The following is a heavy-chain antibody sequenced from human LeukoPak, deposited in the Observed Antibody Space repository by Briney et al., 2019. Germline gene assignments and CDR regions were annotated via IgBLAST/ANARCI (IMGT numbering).Heavy chain of an antibody. V-gene: IGHV1-46*01. CDR2: INPSGGST. CDR3: ARDPRSNNHYYHVNWFDP. CDR1: GYTFTSHY. Sequence: ASVKVSCKASGYTFTSHYMHWVRQAPGQGLEWMGIINPSGGSTSYAQKFQGRVTMTRDTSTSTVYMELSSPRSEDTAVYYCARDPRSNNHYYHVNWFDPWGQGTLVTVSS. D-gene: IGHD1-14*01. J-gene: IGHJ5*02.